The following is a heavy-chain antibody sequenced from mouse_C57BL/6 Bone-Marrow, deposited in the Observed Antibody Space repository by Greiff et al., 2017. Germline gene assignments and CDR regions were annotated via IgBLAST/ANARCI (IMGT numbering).Heavy chain of an antibody. J-gene: IGHJ2*01. V-gene: IGHV3-2*02. CDR2: ISYSGST. CDR1: GYSITSDYA. CDR3: ARSIMAN. Sequence: EVQLQESGPGLVKPSQSLSLTCTVTGYSITSDYAWNWIRQFPGNKLGWMGYISYSGSTSYNPSLKSRISITRDTSKNQFFLQLNSVTTEDTATYYCARSIMANWGQGTTLTVSS.